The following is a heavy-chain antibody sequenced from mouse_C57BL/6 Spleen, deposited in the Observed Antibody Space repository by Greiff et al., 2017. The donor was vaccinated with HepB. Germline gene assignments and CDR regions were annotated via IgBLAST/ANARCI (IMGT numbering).Heavy chain of an antibody. Sequence: EVQGVESGEGLVKPGGSLKLSCAASGFTFSSYAMSWVRQTPEKRLEWVAYISSGGDYIYYADTVKGRFTISRDNARNTLYLQMSSLKSEDTAMYYCTRDRVDYGDYAMDYWGQGTSVTVSS. CDR1: GFTFSSYA. V-gene: IGHV5-9-1*02. J-gene: IGHJ4*01. CDR3: TRDRVDYGDYAMDY. D-gene: IGHD2-4*01. CDR2: ISSGGDYI.